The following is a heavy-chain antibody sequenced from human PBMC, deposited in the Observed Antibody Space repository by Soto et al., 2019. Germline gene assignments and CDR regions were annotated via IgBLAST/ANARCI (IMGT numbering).Heavy chain of an antibody. CDR2: IIPIFGTA. CDR1: GGTFSSYA. CDR3: ASDTETGYSSSWYPPQSKYYGMDV. V-gene: IGHV1-69*13. J-gene: IGHJ6*02. Sequence: SVKVSCKASGGTFSSYAISWVRQAPGQGLEWMGGIIPIFGTANYAQKFQGRVTITADESTSTAYMELSSLRSEDTAVYYCASDTETGYSSSWYPPQSKYYGMDVWGQGTTVTVSS. D-gene: IGHD6-13*01.